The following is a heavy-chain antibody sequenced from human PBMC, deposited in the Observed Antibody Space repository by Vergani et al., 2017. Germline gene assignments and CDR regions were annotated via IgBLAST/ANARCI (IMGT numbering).Heavy chain of an antibody. D-gene: IGHD3-22*01. CDR1: GFTFSDYY. J-gene: IGHJ6*02. V-gene: IGHV3-11*05. Sequence: QVQLVESGGGLVKPGGSLRLSCAASGFTFSDYYMSWIRQAPGKGLEWVSYISSSSSYTNYADSVKGRFTISRDNAKNSLYLQMNSLRAEDTAVYYCARDRRTYYYDSSGYYYPTYYYYGMDVWGQGP. CDR2: ISSSSSYT. CDR3: ARDRRTYYYDSSGYYYPTYYYYGMDV.